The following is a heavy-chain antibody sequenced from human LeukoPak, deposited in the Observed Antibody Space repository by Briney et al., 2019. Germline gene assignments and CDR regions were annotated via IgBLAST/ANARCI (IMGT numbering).Heavy chain of an antibody. CDR2: FDPEDGET. V-gene: IGHV1-24*01. CDR3: ATSPYCSSTSCYTYFQH. D-gene: IGHD2-2*02. CDR1: GYTLTELS. J-gene: IGHJ1*01. Sequence: ASVKVSCKVSGYTLTELSMHWVRQAPGKGLEWMGGFDPEDGETIYAQKFQGRVTMTEDTSTDTAYMELSSLRSEDTAVYYCATSPYCSSTSCYTYFQHWGQGTLVTVSS.